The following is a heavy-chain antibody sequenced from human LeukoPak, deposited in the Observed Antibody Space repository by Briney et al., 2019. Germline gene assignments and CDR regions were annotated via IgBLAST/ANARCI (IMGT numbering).Heavy chain of an antibody. CDR1: GFTVSSNY. V-gene: IGHV3-53*01. Sequence: GGSLRLSCAASGFTVSSNYMSWVRQAPGKGLEWVSVIYSGGSTYYADSVKGRFTISRDNSKNTLYLQMNSLRAEDTAVYYCARLDTLGYCSGGSCYSYYYYMDVWGKGTTVTISS. CDR3: ARLDTLGYCSGGSCYSYYYYMDV. D-gene: IGHD2-15*01. J-gene: IGHJ6*03. CDR2: IYSGGST.